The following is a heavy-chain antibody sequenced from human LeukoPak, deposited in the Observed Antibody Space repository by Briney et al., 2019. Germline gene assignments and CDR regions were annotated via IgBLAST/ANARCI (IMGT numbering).Heavy chain of an antibody. D-gene: IGHD2-2*01. J-gene: IGHJ4*02. CDR3: VRDRLYNNVVVPTAKNDF. Sequence: GAPVKVSCKASGYTFTSYGISWVRQAPGQGLEWMGWISAYNGNTNYAQKLQGRVTMTTDTSTSTAYMELRSLRSDDTAVYYCVRDRLYNNVVVPTAKNDFWGQGTLVTVSS. CDR1: GYTFTSYG. CDR2: ISAYNGNT. V-gene: IGHV1-18*01.